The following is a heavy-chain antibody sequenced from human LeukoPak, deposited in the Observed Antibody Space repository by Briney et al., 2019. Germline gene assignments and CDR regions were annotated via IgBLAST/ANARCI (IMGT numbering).Heavy chain of an antibody. Sequence: SETLSLTCTVSGGSISSYYWSWIRQPPGKGLEWIGYIYYSGSTNYNPSLKSRVTISVDTSKNQFSLKLSSVTAADTAVYYCARHGSDYDFWSGYIRGNWFDPWGQGTLVTVSS. J-gene: IGHJ5*02. CDR3: ARHGSDYDFWSGYIRGNWFDP. CDR2: IYYSGST. CDR1: GGSISSYY. D-gene: IGHD3-3*01. V-gene: IGHV4-59*08.